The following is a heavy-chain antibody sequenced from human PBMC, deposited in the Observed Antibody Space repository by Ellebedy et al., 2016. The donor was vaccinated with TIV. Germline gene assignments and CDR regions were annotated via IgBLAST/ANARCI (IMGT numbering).Heavy chain of an antibody. D-gene: IGHD3-16*01. J-gene: IGHJ4*02. V-gene: IGHV3-48*01. CDR2: ISSSSSTI. Sequence: PGGSLRLSCAASGFTFSSYSMNWVRQAPGKGLEWVSYISSSSSTIYYADSVKGRFTISRDNSKNTLYLQMSSLRPEDTAVYYCVKAWGDWGQGTLVTVSS. CDR3: VKAWGD. CDR1: GFTFSSYS.